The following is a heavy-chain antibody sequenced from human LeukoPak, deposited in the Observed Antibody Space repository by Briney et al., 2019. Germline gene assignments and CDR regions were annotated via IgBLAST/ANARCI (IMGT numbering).Heavy chain of an antibody. V-gene: IGHV3-33*01. CDR2: IWYDGSNK. J-gene: IGHJ4*02. CDR3: ARGGPDYVWGSYRTREVFDY. CDR1: GFTFSSYG. D-gene: IGHD3-16*02. Sequence: GGSLRLSCAASGFTFSSYGIHWVRQAPGKGLEWVAVIWYDGSNKYYADSVKGRFTISRDNSKSTLYLQMNSLRAEDTAVYYCARGGPDYVWGSYRTREVFDYWGQGTLVTVSS.